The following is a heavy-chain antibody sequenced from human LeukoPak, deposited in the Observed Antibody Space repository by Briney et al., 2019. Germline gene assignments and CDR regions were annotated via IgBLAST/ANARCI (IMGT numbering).Heavy chain of an antibody. CDR1: GGTFSSYA. D-gene: IGHD5-18*01. CDR2: IIPILGIA. J-gene: IGHJ4*02. Sequence: GASVKVSCKASGGTFSSYAISWVRQAPGQGLEWMGRIIPILGIANYAQKFQGRVTITADKSTSTAYMELSSLRSEDTAVYYCAREGGPMDTAIGYWGQGTLVTVSS. V-gene: IGHV1-69*04. CDR3: AREGGPMDTAIGY.